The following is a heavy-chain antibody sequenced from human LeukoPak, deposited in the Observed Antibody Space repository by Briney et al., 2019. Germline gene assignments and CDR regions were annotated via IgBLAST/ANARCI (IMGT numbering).Heavy chain of an antibody. CDR2: IIPVFGAA. CDR3: AKTRSGCSTTNGYPYEMDV. J-gene: IGHJ6*02. Sequence: ASVNVSFTASGGTFITYAVSWVRQAPGQGLEWMGGIIPVFGAANYAQKFQGRVTFTADESTNTAYMDLSGLRSEDTAVYYCAKTRSGCSTTNGYPYEMDVWGQGTTVTVSS. CDR1: GGTFITYA. D-gene: IGHD2-2*01. V-gene: IGHV1-69*01.